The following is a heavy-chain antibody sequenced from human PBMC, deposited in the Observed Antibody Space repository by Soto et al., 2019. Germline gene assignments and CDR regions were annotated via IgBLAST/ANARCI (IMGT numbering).Heavy chain of an antibody. CDR2: ISGSGGST. J-gene: IGHJ4*02. D-gene: IGHD1-7*01. CDR1: GFTFSSYS. Sequence: GGSLILSCAASGFTFSSYSMSWVRQAPGKGLEWVSAISGSGGSTYYADSVKGRFTISRDNSKNTLYLQMNSLRAEDTAVYYCAKDKGITGTPDYWGQGTLVTVSS. CDR3: AKDKGITGTPDY. V-gene: IGHV3-23*01.